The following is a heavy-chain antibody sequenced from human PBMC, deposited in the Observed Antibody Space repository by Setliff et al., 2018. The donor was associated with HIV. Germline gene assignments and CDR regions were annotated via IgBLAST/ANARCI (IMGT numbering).Heavy chain of an antibody. J-gene: IGHJ4*02. CDR3: ARDQSDWFY. D-gene: IGHD3-3*01. V-gene: IGHV4-34*01. CDR2: SNHGGST. Sequence: SETLSLTCAVYGGSFTTYYWSWIRQTPGKGLEWIGESNHGGSTNYNPSLKSRVTISVDRSKNQFSLKLNSVTAADTAVYYCARDQSDWFYWGQGTLVTVSS. CDR1: GGSFTTYY.